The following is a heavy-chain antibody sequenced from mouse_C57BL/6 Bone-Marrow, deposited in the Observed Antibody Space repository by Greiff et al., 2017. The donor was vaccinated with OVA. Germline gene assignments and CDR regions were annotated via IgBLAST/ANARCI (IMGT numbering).Heavy chain of an antibody. CDR2: IDPSDSYT. Sequence: QVQLQQPGAELVKPGASVKLSCKASGYTFTSYWMQWVKQRPGQGLEWIGEIDPSDSYTNYNQKFKGKATLTVDTSSSTAYMQLSSLTSEDSAVYYCARVEENMESNCLLDYWGQGTTLTVSS. D-gene: IGHD2-5*01. CDR3: ARVEENMESNCLLDY. V-gene: IGHV1-50*01. CDR1: GYTFTSYW. J-gene: IGHJ2*01.